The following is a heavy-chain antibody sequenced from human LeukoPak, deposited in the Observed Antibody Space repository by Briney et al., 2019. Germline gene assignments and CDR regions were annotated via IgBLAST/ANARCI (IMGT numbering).Heavy chain of an antibody. CDR2: INHSGGT. D-gene: IGHD6-19*01. Sequence: SETLSLTCAVYGRSFTGYYWSWFRQPPGKGLEWIAEINHSGGTNYNPSLKSRVTISIDTSKNQFSLKLSSVTAADTAVYYCARHIAVAGIGYWFDPWGQGTLVTVSS. CDR3: ARHIAVAGIGYWFDP. J-gene: IGHJ5*02. CDR1: GRSFTGYY. V-gene: IGHV4-34*01.